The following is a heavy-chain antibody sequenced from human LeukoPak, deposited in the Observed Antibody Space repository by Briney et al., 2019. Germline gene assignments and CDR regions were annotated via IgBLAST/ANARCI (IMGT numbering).Heavy chain of an antibody. CDR3: ARAYGSGSYYDY. CDR2: ISSSSSYI. CDR1: EFIFRNYV. V-gene: IGHV3-21*01. J-gene: IGHJ4*02. D-gene: IGHD3-10*01. Sequence: PGGSLRLSCADSEFIFRNYVMIWVRQVPGKGLEWVSSISSSSSYIYYADSVKGRFTISRDNAKNSLYLQMNSLRAEDTAVYYCARAYGSGSYYDYWGQGTLVTVSS.